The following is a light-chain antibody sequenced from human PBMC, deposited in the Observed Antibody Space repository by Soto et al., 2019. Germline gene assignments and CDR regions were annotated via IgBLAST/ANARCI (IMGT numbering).Light chain of an antibody. V-gene: IGKV1-39*01. CDR3: QQSYNSPQT. CDR1: QTIMTY. CDR2: AAS. Sequence: DIQMTQSPSSLSASVGDEVTITCRASQTIMTYLNWYQLKPGKPPRLLIYAASSLQSGVPSRFSGSGSGTDFTLTISSLQPEDFETYFCQQSYNSPQTFGRGTKVEIK. J-gene: IGKJ1*01.